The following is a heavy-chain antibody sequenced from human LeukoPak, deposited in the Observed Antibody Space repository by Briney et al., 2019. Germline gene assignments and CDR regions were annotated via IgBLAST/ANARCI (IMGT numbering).Heavy chain of an antibody. V-gene: IGHV3-73*01. CDR1: GLTFSVSA. CDR2: IKTKADNYAT. J-gene: IGHJ4*02. D-gene: IGHD2-15*01. CDR3: AKDSIGYCSGGSCYSLDY. Sequence: GGSLRLSCSASGLTFSVSAIHWVRQASGKGLEWVGRIKTKADNYATAYAASVKGRFTISRDNSKNTLYLQMNSLRAEDTAVYYCAKDSIGYCSGGSCYSLDYWGQGTLVTVSS.